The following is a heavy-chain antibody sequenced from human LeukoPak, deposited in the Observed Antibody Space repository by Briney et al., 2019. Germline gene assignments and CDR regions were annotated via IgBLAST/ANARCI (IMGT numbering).Heavy chain of an antibody. CDR3: VQTTGWPGFDY. J-gene: IGHJ4*02. CDR1: GVSISRFY. Sequence: SETLSLTCTTSGVSISRFYWSWVRQPPGKGLEWIGNIYSGVPTYFNPSLKSRVIISVDTSKNQFSLNLTSVTAADTAMYYCVQTTGWPGFDYWDQGILVTVSS. D-gene: IGHD1-1*01. CDR2: IYSGVPT. V-gene: IGHV4-4*09.